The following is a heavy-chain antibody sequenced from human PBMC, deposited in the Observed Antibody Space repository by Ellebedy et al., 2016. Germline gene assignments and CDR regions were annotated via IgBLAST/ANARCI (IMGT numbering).Heavy chain of an antibody. D-gene: IGHD1-14*01. CDR3: ARLRTEGNYYYGMDV. CDR2: INHSGST. Sequence: SETLSLTXAVYGGSFSGYYWSWIRQPPGKGLEWIGEINHSGSTNYNPSLKSRVTISVDTSKNQFSLKLSSVTAADTAVYYCARLRTEGNYYYGMDVWGQGTTVTVSS. J-gene: IGHJ6*02. CDR1: GGSFSGYY. V-gene: IGHV4-34*01.